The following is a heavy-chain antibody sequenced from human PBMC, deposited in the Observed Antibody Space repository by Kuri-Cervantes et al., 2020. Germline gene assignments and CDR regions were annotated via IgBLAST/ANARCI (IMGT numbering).Heavy chain of an antibody. CDR1: GGSISDYY. V-gene: IGHV4-4*07. Sequence: GSLRLSCSVSGGSISDYYWSWIRQPAGKGLEWIGRMYASGSTNYNPSLKSRVTFSIDKSKNQFSLKLGSVTAADTAMYYCARVRIAAAGPRPLFDYWGQGTLVTVSS. D-gene: IGHD6-13*01. CDR3: ARVRIAAAGPRPLFDY. J-gene: IGHJ4*02. CDR2: MYASGST.